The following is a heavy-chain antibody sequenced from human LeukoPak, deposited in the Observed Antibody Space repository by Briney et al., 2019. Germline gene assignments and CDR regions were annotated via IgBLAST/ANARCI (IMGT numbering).Heavy chain of an antibody. CDR2: IKQDGSEK. V-gene: IGHV3-7*01. Sequence: GGSLRLSCAASGFTFSSYWMSWVRQAPGKGLEWVANIKQDGSEKYYVDSVKGRFTISRDNAKNSLYLQMNSLRAEDTAVYYCAREARYYHYYMDVWGKGTTVTVSS. CDR1: GFTFSSYW. J-gene: IGHJ6*03. CDR3: AREARYYHYYMDV.